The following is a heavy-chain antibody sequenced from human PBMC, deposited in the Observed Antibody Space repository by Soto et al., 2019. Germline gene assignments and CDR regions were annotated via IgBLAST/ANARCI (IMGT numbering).Heavy chain of an antibody. V-gene: IGHV3-11*01. CDR2: ISSGGTST. CDR1: GFRFSDHY. CDR3: AGDPHYYGSAF. J-gene: IGHJ4*02. Sequence: GGSLRLSCAASGFRFSDHYMTWIRQAPGKGLEWVSKISSGGTSTYYADSVKGRFTVSRDNAKNSLYLQMNSLRTEDTAVYYCAGDPHYYGSAFWGQGTLVTVSS. D-gene: IGHD3-10*01.